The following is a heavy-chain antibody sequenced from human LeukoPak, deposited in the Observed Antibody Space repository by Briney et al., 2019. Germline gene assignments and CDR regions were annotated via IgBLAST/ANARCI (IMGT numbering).Heavy chain of an antibody. V-gene: IGHV4-34*01. CDR3: AGPMFRLRFRAFDI. CDR1: GGSFSGYY. D-gene: IGHD3-10*01. CDR2: INHSGST. Sequence: SETLSLTCAVYGGSFSGYYWSWIRQPPGKGLEWIGEINHSGSTNYNPSLKSRVTISVDTSKNQFFLKLSSVTAADTAVYYCAGPMFRLRFRAFDIWGQGTMVTVSS. J-gene: IGHJ3*02.